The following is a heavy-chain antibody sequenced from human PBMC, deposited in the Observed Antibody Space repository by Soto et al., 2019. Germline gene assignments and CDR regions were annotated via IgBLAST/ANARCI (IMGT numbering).Heavy chain of an antibody. J-gene: IGHJ4*02. CDR3: AKVSSGWYAGFFDL. V-gene: IGHV3-23*01. CDR1: GFTFSSHA. Sequence: EVQLLESGGGLVQPGGSLRLSCTASGFTFSSHAMTWVRQAPGKGLEWVSGLSDSGDSIYYADSVKGRFTISRDNSMNTLYLQMNTLRAEDTAIYYCAKVSSGWYAGFFDLWGQGTLVTVSS. CDR2: LSDSGDSI. D-gene: IGHD6-13*01.